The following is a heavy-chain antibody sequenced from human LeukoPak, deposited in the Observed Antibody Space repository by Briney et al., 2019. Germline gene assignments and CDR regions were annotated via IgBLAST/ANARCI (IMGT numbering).Heavy chain of an antibody. CDR2: ISYDGSNK. Sequence: GRSLRLSCAASGFTFSSYAMHWVRQAPGKGLEWVAVISYDGSNKYYADSVEGRFTISRDNSKNTLYLQMNSLRAEDTAVYYCARDLSGIEDNWFDPWGQGTLVTVSS. V-gene: IGHV3-30*01. CDR3: ARDLSGIEDNWFDP. CDR1: GFTFSSYA. J-gene: IGHJ5*02.